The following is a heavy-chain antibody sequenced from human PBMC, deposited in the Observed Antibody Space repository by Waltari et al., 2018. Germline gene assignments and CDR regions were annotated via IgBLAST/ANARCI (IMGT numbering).Heavy chain of an antibody. CDR1: GGSISSYY. V-gene: IGHV4-59*01. D-gene: IGHD2-15*01. CDR2: IYYSGST. J-gene: IGHJ4*02. CDR3: ARYCSGGSCYPGFDY. Sequence: QVQLQESGPGLVKPSETLSLTCTVSGGSISSYYWSWIRQPPGKGLEWIGYIYYSGSTNYNPSLKSRVTISVDTSKNQFSLKLSSVTAADTAVYYCARYCSGGSCYPGFDYWGQGTLVTVSS.